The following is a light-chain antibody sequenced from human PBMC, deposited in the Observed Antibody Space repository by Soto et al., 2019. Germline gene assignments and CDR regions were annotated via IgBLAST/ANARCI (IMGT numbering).Light chain of an antibody. Sequence: EIVLTQSPGTLSLSPGERATLSCRASQSVSSSYLAWYQQKPGQAPRLLIYGASSRATGIPDRFSGSGSGTVFTLTISRLEPEDFAVYYCQQYLTWTFGQGTKVEIK. J-gene: IGKJ1*01. CDR2: GAS. CDR1: QSVSSSY. CDR3: QQYLTWT. V-gene: IGKV3-20*01.